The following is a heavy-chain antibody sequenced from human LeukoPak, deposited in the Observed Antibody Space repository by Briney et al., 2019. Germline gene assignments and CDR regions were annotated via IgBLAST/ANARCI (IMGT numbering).Heavy chain of an antibody. CDR3: ARVPHYYGSGSYSHQDAFDI. CDR1: GGSISSYY. D-gene: IGHD3-10*01. V-gene: IGHV4-4*07. Sequence: SETLSLTCTVSGGSISSYYWSWIRQPAGKGLEWIGRIYTSGSTNYNPSLKSRVTMSVDTSKNQFSLKLSSVTAADTAVYYCARVPHYYGSGSYSHQDAFDIWGQGTMVTVSS. J-gene: IGHJ3*02. CDR2: IYTSGST.